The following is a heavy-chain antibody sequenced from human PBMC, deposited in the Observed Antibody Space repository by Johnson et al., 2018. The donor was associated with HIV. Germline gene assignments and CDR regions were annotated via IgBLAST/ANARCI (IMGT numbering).Heavy chain of an antibody. CDR3: ARGRPWGWELRRDAFDI. D-gene: IGHD1-26*01. J-gene: IGHJ3*02. V-gene: IGHV3-66*01. CDR2: IYSGGST. Sequence: VQLVESRGVLVQPGGSLRLSCAASGFTVSSNEMSWVRQAPGKGLEWVSVIYSGGSTFYADSVKGRFTISRDNAKSSLYLQMNSLRAEDTALYYCARGRPWGWELRRDAFDIWGQGTMVTVSS. CDR1: GFTVSSNE.